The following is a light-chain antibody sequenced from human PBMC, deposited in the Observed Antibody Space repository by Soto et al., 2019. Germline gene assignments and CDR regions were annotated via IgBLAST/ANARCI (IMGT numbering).Light chain of an antibody. CDR3: QQYNNWPPWT. J-gene: IGKJ1*01. Sequence: EIVMTQSPATLSVSPGERPSLSCRASQSVSSNLAWYQYTPGQAPRLXXYGASTRATGIPARFSGSGSGTEFTLTISSLQSEDFAVYYCQQYNNWPPWTFGQGTKVDIK. V-gene: IGKV3-15*01. CDR2: GAS. CDR1: QSVSSN.